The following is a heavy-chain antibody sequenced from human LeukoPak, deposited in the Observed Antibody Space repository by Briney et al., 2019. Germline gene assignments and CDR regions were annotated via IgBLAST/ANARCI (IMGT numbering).Heavy chain of an antibody. CDR1: GFTFSSYA. J-gene: IGHJ6*02. V-gene: IGHV3-30-3*01. D-gene: IGHD3-3*01. Sequence: GGSLRLSCAASGFTFSSYAMHWVRQAPGKGLEWVAVISYDGSNKYYADSVKGRFTISRDNSKSTLYLQMNSLRAEDTAVYYCAREELGDFWSGISFYYGMDVWGQGTTVTVSS. CDR2: ISYDGSNK. CDR3: AREELGDFWSGISFYYGMDV.